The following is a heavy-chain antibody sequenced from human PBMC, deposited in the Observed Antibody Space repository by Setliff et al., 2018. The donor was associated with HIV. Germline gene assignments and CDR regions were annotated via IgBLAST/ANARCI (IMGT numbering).Heavy chain of an antibody. D-gene: IGHD6-6*01. V-gene: IGHV3-23*01. J-gene: IGHJ4*02. CDR1: GFTFSSYA. CDR2: ISGSGGST. CDR3: ATPRAARPGLSSSPFDY. Sequence: QPGGSLRLSCAASGFTFSSYAMSWVRQAPGKGLEWVSAISGSGGSTYYADSVKGRFTISRDNSKNTLYLQMNSLRAEDTAVYYCATPRAARPGLSSSPFDYWGQGTLVTVSS.